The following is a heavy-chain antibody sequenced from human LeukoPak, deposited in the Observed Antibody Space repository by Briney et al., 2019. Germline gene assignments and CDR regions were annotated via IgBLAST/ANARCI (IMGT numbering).Heavy chain of an antibody. J-gene: IGHJ2*01. V-gene: IGHV3-21*01. D-gene: IGHD3-3*01. CDR2: ISSSSRYI. Sequence: GGSLRLSCAASGFTFSTYTINWVRQAPGKGLEWVSSISSSSRYIYSADSVKGRLTISRDNAKNSLFLHMNSLRADDTAVYYCARDGVTVSSSPSYWYFDLWGRGTLVTVSS. CDR1: GFTFSTYT. CDR3: ARDGVTVSSSPSYWYFDL.